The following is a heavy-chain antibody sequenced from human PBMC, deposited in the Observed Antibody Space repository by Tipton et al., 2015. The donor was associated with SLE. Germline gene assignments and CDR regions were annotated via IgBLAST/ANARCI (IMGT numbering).Heavy chain of an antibody. CDR2: IYYSGST. V-gene: IGHV4-59*08. Sequence: TLSLTCTVSGGSISSYYWSWIRQPPGKGLEWIGYIYYSGSTNYNPSLKSRVTISVDTSKNQFSLKLSSVTAADTAVYYCARLVSSCHAFDIWGQGTMVTVSS. D-gene: IGHD2-15*01. J-gene: IGHJ3*02. CDR1: GGSISSYY. CDR3: ARLVSSCHAFDI.